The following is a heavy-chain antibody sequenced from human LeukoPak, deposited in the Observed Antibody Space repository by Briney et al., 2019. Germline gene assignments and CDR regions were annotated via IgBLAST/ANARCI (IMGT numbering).Heavy chain of an antibody. D-gene: IGHD4-11*01. CDR1: GFTFDDYA. J-gene: IGHJ4*02. Sequence: PGRSLRLSCAASGFTFDDYAMHWVRQAPGKGLEWVSGISWNSGSIGHADSVKGRFTISRDNAKNSLYLQMNSLRAEDTALYYCAKDISSVTPYYFDYWGQGTLVTVSS. CDR3: AKDISSVTPYYFDY. CDR2: ISWNSGSI. V-gene: IGHV3-9*01.